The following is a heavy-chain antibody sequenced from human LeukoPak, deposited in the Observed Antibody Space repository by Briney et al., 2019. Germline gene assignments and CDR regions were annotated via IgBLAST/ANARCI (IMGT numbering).Heavy chain of an antibody. CDR1: GFSFSDHN. D-gene: IGHD6-25*01. Sequence: PGGSPRLSSVASGFSFSDHNMTWIRQAPGEGLEWLSFIATGSRFTELADSVRGRFTISRDDARNSLYLQLNNLRADDTAVYYCARDLAADKRALDVWGQGTTVIVSS. CDR3: ARDLAADKRALDV. J-gene: IGHJ6*02. V-gene: IGHV3-11*05. CDR2: IATGSRFT.